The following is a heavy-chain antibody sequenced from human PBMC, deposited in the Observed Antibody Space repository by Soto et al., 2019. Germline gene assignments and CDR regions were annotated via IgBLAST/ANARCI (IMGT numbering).Heavy chain of an antibody. J-gene: IGHJ6*02. Sequence: ASVKVSCKASGYTFTSYAMHWVRQAPGQRLEWMGWINPGSGGTKNSQKFQGRVTMTRDTSTSTVYMELSALISDDTAVYFCARSLLDEYSSSWRSAYYGMDVWGQGTTVTVS. CDR1: GYTFTSYA. CDR3: ARSLLDEYSSSWRSAYYGMDV. D-gene: IGHD2-2*01. CDR2: INPGSGGT. V-gene: IGHV1-3*01.